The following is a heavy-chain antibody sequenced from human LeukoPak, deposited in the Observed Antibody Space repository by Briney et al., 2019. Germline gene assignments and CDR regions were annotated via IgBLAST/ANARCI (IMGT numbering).Heavy chain of an antibody. D-gene: IGHD6-13*01. CDR1: GGTFASYA. CDR2: TIPIVGTA. Sequence: GSSVRVCCKASGGTFASYAIRCLRQAPGQWLELMGGTIPIVGTANYAQKVQGRVTITADESMSTVYMELSSLRSEDTAVYYCARLPLRRTAVGYYGMDVWGQGTTVTVSS. V-gene: IGHV1-69*01. J-gene: IGHJ6*02. CDR3: ARLPLRRTAVGYYGMDV.